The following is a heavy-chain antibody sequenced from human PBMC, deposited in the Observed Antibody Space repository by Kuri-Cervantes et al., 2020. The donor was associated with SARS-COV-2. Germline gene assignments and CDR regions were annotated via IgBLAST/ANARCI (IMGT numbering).Heavy chain of an antibody. V-gene: IGHV3-74*01. J-gene: IGHJ4*02. CDR1: GFTFSSYW. CDR2: INSDGSST. D-gene: IGHD3-22*01. CDR3: AREQYYYDSSGYYGLFDY. Sequence: GGSLRLSCAASGFTFSSYWMHWVRQAPGKELVWVSRINSDGSSTSYADSVKGRFTISRDNAKNTLYLQMNSLRAEDTAVYYCAREQYYYDSSGYYGLFDYWGQGTLVTGSS.